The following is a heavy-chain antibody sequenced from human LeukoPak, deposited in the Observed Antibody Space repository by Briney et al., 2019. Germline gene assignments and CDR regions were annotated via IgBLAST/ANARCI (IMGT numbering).Heavy chain of an antibody. CDR3: ARSSGWYL. CDR2: ISASGQTI. Sequence: PGGSLRLSCAASGFTFSTYSLTWVRQAPGKGLEWVSYISASGQTIYYADSVRGRFTISRDNAKNSLYLQMNSLRAEDTAVYYCARSSGWYLWGQGTLVAVSS. J-gene: IGHJ4*02. CDR1: GFTFSTYS. V-gene: IGHV3-48*04. D-gene: IGHD6-19*01.